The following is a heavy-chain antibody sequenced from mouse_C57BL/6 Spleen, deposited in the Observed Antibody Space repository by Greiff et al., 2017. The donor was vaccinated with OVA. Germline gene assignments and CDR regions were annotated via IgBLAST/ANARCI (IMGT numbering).Heavy chain of an antibody. J-gene: IGHJ2*01. CDR2: IDPETGGT. Sequence: LQESGAELVRPGASVTLSCKASGYTFTDYEMHWVKQTPVHGLEWIGAIDPETGGTAYNQKFKGKAILTADKSSSTAYMELRSLTSEDSAVYYCTRLYYGSLDDWGQGTTLTVSS. CDR3: TRLYYGSLDD. CDR1: GYTFTDYE. V-gene: IGHV1-15*01. D-gene: IGHD1-1*01.